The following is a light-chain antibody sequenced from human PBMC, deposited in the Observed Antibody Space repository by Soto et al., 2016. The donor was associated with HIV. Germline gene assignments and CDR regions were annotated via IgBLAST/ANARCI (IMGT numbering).Light chain of an antibody. CDR1: VLAKTF. CDR3: YSAADNNVV. J-gene: IGLJ2*01. CDR2: KDI. V-gene: IGLV3-27*01. Sequence: SYELTQPSSVSVFPGQTVKITCSGDVLAKTFARWFQQKPGQAPILVIYKDIYRSSGIPRALLRLQLRDHSHLDHQRAQVDDEADYYCYSAADNNVVFGGGTKLTVL.